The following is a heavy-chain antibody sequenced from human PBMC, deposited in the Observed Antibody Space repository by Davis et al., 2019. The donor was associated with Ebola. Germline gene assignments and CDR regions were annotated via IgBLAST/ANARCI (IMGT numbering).Heavy chain of an antibody. J-gene: IGHJ6*02. V-gene: IGHV3-23*01. D-gene: IGHD2-21*01. Sequence: GESLKISCAASGFIFSDWGMTWVRQVSGKGLECVAAISMSGGSTDYADSVKGRFTISRDNSKNMLYLQMNSLRVEDTAVYYCAKDLLWWSASDVWGQGTTVTVSS. CDR3: AKDLLWWSASDV. CDR1: GFIFSDWG. CDR2: ISMSGGST.